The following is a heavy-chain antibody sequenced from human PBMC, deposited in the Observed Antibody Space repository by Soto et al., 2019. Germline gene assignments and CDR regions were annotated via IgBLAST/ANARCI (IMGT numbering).Heavy chain of an antibody. V-gene: IGHV4-34*01. CDR1: GGSFSGYY. J-gene: IGHJ4*02. Sequence: QVQLQQWGAGLLKPSETLSLTCAVYGGSFSGYYWSWIRQPPGKGLEWIGEINHSGSTNYNPSLKIRVTISVDTSKNQFSLKLSSVTAADTAVYYCARRGGLWFGERYFDYWGQGTLVTVSS. CDR3: ARRGGLWFGERYFDY. D-gene: IGHD3-10*01. CDR2: INHSGST.